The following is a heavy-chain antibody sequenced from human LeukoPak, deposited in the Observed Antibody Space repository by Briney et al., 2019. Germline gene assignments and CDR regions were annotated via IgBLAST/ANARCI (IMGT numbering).Heavy chain of an antibody. CDR2: IRYDGSNK. J-gene: IGHJ5*02. CDR3: AKGSVAGYNWFDP. D-gene: IGHD6-19*01. Sequence: GGSLRLSCAASGFTFSTYGMHWVRQAPGKGLEWVAFIRYDGSNKYYADSVKGRFTISRDNSKNTLYLQMNSLRAEDTAVYYCAKGSVAGYNWFDPWGQGTLVTVSS. CDR1: GFTFSTYG. V-gene: IGHV3-30*02.